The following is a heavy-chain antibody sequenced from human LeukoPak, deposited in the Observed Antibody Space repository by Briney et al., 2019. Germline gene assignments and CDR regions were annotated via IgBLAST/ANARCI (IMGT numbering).Heavy chain of an antibody. V-gene: IGHV1-24*01. CDR1: GYTLTELS. J-gene: IGHJ3*02. D-gene: IGHD4-23*01. Sequence: ASVKVSCKVSGYTLTELSMHWVRQAPGNWLEWMGGFDPEDGETIYAQKFQGRVTMTEDTSTDTAYMELSSLRSEDTAVHYCATPTDYGGNGGSAFDIWGQGTMVTVSS. CDR3: ATPTDYGGNGGSAFDI. CDR2: FDPEDGET.